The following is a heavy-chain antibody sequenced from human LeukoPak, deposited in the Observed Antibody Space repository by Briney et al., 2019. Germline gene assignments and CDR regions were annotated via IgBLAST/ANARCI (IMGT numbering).Heavy chain of an antibody. V-gene: IGHV1-2*04. CDR3: ARDYYGSGSYVFGY. J-gene: IGHJ4*02. CDR2: INPNSGGT. Sequence: GASVKVSCKASGYTFTGYYMHWVRQAPGQGLEWMGWINPNSGGTNYAQKFQGWVTMTRDTSISTAYMELSRLRSDDTAVYYCARDYYGSGSYVFGYWGQGTLVTVSS. D-gene: IGHD3-10*01. CDR1: GYTFTGYY.